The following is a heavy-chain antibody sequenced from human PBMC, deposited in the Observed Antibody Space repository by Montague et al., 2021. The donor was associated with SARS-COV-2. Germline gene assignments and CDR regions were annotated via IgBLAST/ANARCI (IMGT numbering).Heavy chain of an antibody. V-gene: IGHV3-23*01. CDR1: GFTFSTYA. D-gene: IGHD3-10*01. CDR3: LNYHGSGSYGDF. CDR2: ISASGVRT. J-gene: IGHJ4*02. Sequence: LSCASTGFTFSTYAMTWVRQAPGKGLEWVSSISASGVRTHYPDSVKGRFTISRDNSKNTLYLQMSSLRAEDTAVYFCLNYHGSGSYGDFWGQGTLVTVSP.